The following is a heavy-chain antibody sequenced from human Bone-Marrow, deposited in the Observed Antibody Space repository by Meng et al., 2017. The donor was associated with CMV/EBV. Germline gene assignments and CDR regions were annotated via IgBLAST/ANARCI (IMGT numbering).Heavy chain of an antibody. CDR3: AKDRAVGGYYDSSGYSDY. V-gene: IGHV3-30*02. J-gene: IGHJ4*02. CDR1: GFTFSSYG. D-gene: IGHD3-22*01. CDR2: IWYDGSNK. Sequence: GESLKISCAASGFTFSSYGMHWVRQAPGKGLEWVAVIWYDGSNKYYADSVKGRFTISRDTSKNTLSLQMNSLRVEDTAIYYCAKDRAVGGYYDSSGYSDYWGQGTLVTVSS.